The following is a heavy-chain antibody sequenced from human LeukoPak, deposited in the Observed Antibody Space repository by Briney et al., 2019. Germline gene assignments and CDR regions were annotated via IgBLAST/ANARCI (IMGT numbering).Heavy chain of an antibody. CDR1: GFTVSSNY. Sequence: PGGSLRLSCAASGFTVSSNYMSWVRQAPGKGLEWVSVIYSGGSTYYADSVKGRFTISRDNSKNTLYLQMNSLRAEDTAVYYCARDRAAAARQPVDYWGQGTLVTVSS. CDR3: ARDRAAAARQPVDY. V-gene: IGHV3-66*01. CDR2: IYSGGST. D-gene: IGHD6-13*01. J-gene: IGHJ4*02.